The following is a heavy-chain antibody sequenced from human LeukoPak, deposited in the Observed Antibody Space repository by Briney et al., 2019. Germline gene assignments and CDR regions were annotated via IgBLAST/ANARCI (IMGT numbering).Heavy chain of an antibody. J-gene: IGHJ4*02. CDR1: GGSISSSSYY. CDR3: ARHAGYYYGSGLPDY. D-gene: IGHD3-10*01. CDR2: ICYSGST. Sequence: PSETLSLTCTVSGGSISSSSYYWGWIRQPPGKGLEWIGSICYSGSTYYNPSLKSRVTISVDTSKNQFSLKLSSVTAADTAVYYCARHAGYYYGSGLPDYWGQGTLVTVSS. V-gene: IGHV4-39*01.